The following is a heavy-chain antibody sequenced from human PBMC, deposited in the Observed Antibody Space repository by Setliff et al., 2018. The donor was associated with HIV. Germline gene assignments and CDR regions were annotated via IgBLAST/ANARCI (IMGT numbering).Heavy chain of an antibody. CDR1: GFRVTDTY. CDR3: AKGGYGGAYYVAGY. D-gene: IGHD5-18*01. Sequence: GGSLRLSCEASGFRVTDTYMAWVRQAPGKGLEWVTLISKAGKTYYADFVKGRFTIARDDTKNTVSLQMTNLEPGDTAMYYCAKGGYGGAYYVAGYWGQGTKVTVSS. CDR2: ISKAGKT. V-gene: IGHV3-53*01. J-gene: IGHJ4*02.